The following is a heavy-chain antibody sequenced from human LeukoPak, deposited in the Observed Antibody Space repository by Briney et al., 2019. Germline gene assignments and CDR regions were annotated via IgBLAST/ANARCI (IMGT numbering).Heavy chain of an antibody. CDR2: INPNSGGT. CDR3: ARDPPITMVRGARDY. Sequence: ASVKVSCKASGYTFTGYYMHWVRQAPGQGLEWMGRINPNSGGTNYAQKFQGRVTMTRDTSISTAYMELSRLRSDDTAVYYCARDPPITMVRGARDYWGQGTLVTVSS. CDR1: GYTFTGYY. J-gene: IGHJ4*02. D-gene: IGHD3-10*01. V-gene: IGHV1-2*06.